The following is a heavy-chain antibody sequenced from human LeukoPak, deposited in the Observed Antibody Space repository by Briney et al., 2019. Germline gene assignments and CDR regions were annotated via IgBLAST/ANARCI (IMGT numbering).Heavy chain of an antibody. V-gene: IGHV4-34*01. J-gene: IGHJ6*03. Sequence: SETLSLTCAVYGGSFSGYYWSWIRQPPGKGLEWIGEINHSGSTNYNPSLKSRVSISIDTSENQFSLNLSSVTAADTAVYYCARGEETHYFYYFYMDVWGKGTTVTVSS. CDR1: GGSFSGYY. CDR3: ARGEETHYFYYFYMDV. CDR2: INHSGST. D-gene: IGHD2/OR15-2a*01.